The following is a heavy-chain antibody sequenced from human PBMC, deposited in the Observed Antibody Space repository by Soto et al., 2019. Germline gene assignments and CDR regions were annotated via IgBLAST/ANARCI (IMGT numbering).Heavy chain of an antibody. D-gene: IGHD3-3*01. CDR2: IYYSGST. Sequence: ETLSLTCTVSGGSISSSSYYWGWIRQPPGKGLEWIGSIYYSGSTYYNPSLKSRVTISVDTSKNQFSLKLSSVTAADTAVYYCARQRSTIFGVVPAVGYYYYYYMDVWGKGTTV. J-gene: IGHJ6*03. CDR1: GGSISSSSYY. CDR3: ARQRSTIFGVVPAVGYYYYYYMDV. V-gene: IGHV4-39*01.